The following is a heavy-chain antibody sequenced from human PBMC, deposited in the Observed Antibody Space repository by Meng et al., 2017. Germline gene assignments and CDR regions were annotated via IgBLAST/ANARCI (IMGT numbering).Heavy chain of an antibody. D-gene: IGHD2-8*01. J-gene: IGHJ4*02. CDR2: ISYDGSNK. V-gene: IGHV3-30*01. CDR3: ARDASDHGGVFDY. Sequence: GESLKIPCAAPGFTFSSYAMHWVRQAPGKGREWVAVISYDGSNKYYADSVKGRFTISRDNSQNTLYLQMNSLSAADTAVYYCARDASDHGGVFDYWGQGTLVTVSS. CDR1: GFTFSSYA.